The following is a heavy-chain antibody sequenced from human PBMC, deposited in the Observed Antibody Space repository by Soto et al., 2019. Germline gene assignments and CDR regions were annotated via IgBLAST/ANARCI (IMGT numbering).Heavy chain of an antibody. CDR1: GGTFVRHV. V-gene: IGHV1-69*09. Sequence: QVQLVQSGAEVKKPESSGKVSCKTSGGTFVRHVISWVRQAPGQGPEWMGKITPLSGISNYAQKFQDRVTFTADTDSSTAYMDLSSLRSDDTAVYYCATPACAAAWCSPSHNLDHWGQGTLVTVSS. CDR3: ATPACAAAWCSPSHNLDH. CDR2: ITPLSGIS. J-gene: IGHJ4*02. D-gene: IGHD2-8*02.